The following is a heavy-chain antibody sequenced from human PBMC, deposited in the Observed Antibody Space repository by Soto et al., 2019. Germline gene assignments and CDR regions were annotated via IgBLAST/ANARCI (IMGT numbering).Heavy chain of an antibody. J-gene: IGHJ3*02. Sequence: PSETLSLTCTVSGGSISSGDYYWSWIRQPPGKGLEWIGYIYYSGSTYYNPSLKSRVTISVDTSKNQFSLKLSSVTAADTAVYYCARYGVVADTPLGFFDIWGQGTMVTVSS. CDR2: IYYSGST. CDR3: ARYGVVADTPLGFFDI. D-gene: IGHD2-15*01. CDR1: GGSISSGDYY. V-gene: IGHV4-30-4*01.